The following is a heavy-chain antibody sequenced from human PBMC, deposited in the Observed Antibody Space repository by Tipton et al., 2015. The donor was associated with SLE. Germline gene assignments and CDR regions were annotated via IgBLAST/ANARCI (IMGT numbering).Heavy chain of an antibody. J-gene: IGHJ2*01. D-gene: IGHD3-10*01. V-gene: IGHV4-61*02. Sequence: LRLSCTVSGGSISSGSYYWSWIRQPAGKGLEWIGRIYTSGSTNYNPSLKSRVTISVDTSKNQFSLKLRSVTAADTAVYYCARDRRGWYFDLWGRGTLVTVSS. CDR3: ARDRRGWYFDL. CDR2: IYTSGST. CDR1: GGSISSGSYY.